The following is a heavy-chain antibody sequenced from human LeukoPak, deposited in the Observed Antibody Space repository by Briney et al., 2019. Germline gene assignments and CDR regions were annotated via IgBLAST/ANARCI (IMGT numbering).Heavy chain of an antibody. J-gene: IGHJ3*02. V-gene: IGHV3-72*01. CDR2: IRRRTNSYTT. CDR3: TRDGGDSLYTAFDI. CDR1: GFTFSDYI. Sequence: AGGSLRLSCEASGFTFSDYILDWVRQAPGKGLEWVGRIRRRTNSYTTEYAASVNGRFIVSRGDSKNSLYLHMSSLKTEDTAVYYCTRDGGDSLYTAFDIWGQGTMVAVSS. D-gene: IGHD3-16*01.